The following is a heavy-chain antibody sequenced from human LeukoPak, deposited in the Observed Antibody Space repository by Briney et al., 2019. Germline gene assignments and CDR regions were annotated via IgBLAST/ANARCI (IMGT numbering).Heavy chain of an antibody. CDR2: IGSFGTTI. CDR3: AKVATEAYYFDY. D-gene: IGHD5-12*01. V-gene: IGHV3-48*04. Sequence: GGSLRLSCAASGFTFSGYSMNWVRQAPGKGLEWVSYIGSFGTTISYADSVEGRFTISRDNAKSSLYLQMSSLRAEDTAVYYCAKVATEAYYFDYWGQGTLVTVSS. CDR1: GFTFSGYS. J-gene: IGHJ4*02.